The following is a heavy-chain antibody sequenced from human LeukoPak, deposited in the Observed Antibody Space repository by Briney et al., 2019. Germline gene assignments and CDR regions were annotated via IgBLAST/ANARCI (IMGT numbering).Heavy chain of an antibody. D-gene: IGHD3-22*01. V-gene: IGHV4-39*01. Sequence: SETLSLTCTVSGDSLGSGMYYWGWIRQAPGKGLTWIGSIYHSGSIFYNASFESRVAMSVDPSNNQFSLRLTSVTAADTAVYYCARHRGSSRGGSGYSQGRFDYWAQGILVTVSS. CDR2: IYHSGSI. CDR1: GDSLGSGMYY. CDR3: ARHRGSSRGGSGYSQGRFDY. J-gene: IGHJ4*02.